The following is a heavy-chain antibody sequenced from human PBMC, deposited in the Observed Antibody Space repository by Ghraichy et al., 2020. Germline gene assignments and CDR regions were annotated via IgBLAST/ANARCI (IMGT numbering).Heavy chain of an antibody. J-gene: IGHJ3*02. V-gene: IGHV4-39*01. CDR1: GGSISSSSYY. CDR2: IYYSGST. CDR3: ARRARGKQQLVDDAFDI. D-gene: IGHD6-13*01. Sequence: SETLSLTCTVSGGSISSSSYYWGWIRQPPGKGLEWIGNIYYSGSTYYNPSLKSRVTISVDTSKNQFSLKLSSVTAADTAVYYCARRARGKQQLVDDAFDIWGQGTMVTVSS.